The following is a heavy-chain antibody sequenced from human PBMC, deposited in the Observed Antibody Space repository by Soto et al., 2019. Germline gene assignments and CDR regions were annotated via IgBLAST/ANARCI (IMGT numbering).Heavy chain of an antibody. CDR1: GFTFSSYG. J-gene: IGHJ2*01. Sequence: QVQLVESGGGVVQPGRSLRLSCAASGFTFSSYGMHWVRQAPGKGLEWVAVIWYDGSNKYYADSVKGRFTISRDNSKNTLYLQMNSLRAEDTAVYYCARGDYGDENGYDWYFDLWGRGTLVTVSS. CDR2: IWYDGSNK. V-gene: IGHV3-33*01. D-gene: IGHD4-17*01. CDR3: ARGDYGDENGYDWYFDL.